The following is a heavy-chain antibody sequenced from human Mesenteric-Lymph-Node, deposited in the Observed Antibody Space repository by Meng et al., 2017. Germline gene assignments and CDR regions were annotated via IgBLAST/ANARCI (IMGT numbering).Heavy chain of an antibody. CDR1: GGSISGSY. CDR3: ARDRYSSGWSLDY. D-gene: IGHD6-19*01. V-gene: IGHV4-34*01. CDR2: INHGGST. Sequence: SETLSLTCAVNGGSISGSYWSWIRQPPARGLEWIGKINHGGSTNYNPSLKSRVTISVDTSKNQFSLKLSSVTAADTAVYYCARDRYSSGWSLDYWGQGTLVTVSS. J-gene: IGHJ4*02.